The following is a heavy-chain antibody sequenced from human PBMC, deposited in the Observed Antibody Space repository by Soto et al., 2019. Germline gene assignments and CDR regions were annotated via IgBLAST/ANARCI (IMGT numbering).Heavy chain of an antibody. CDR2: IYPTGST. V-gene: IGHV4-30-2*06. CDR1: GGSISSGGYS. D-gene: IGHD3-10*01. CDR3: ARAPPGPSPRWVL. J-gene: IGHJ6*02. Sequence: SETLSLTCTVSGGSISSGGYSWSWIRQSPEKGLEWLGCIYPTGSTYYHPSLKSRVTISIDTSRNQFSLNLTSVTAADTAVYYCARAPPGPSPRWVLRGQGXTVTV.